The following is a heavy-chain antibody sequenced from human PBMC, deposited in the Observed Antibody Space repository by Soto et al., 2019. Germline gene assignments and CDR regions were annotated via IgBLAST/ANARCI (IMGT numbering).Heavy chain of an antibody. CDR1: GGTFSSYS. CDR3: ARDGGRHSGGIDY. V-gene: IGHV1-69*01. J-gene: IGHJ4*02. CDR2: IIPIFGPA. Sequence: QVQLVQSGAEVKKPGSSVKVSCKASGGTFSSYSINWVRQAPGQGLEWMGEIIPIFGPANYAQKFQGTVTITADESAGTASMELRSLRSEDTAVHYCARDGGRHSGGIDYWGQGTLVTVSS. D-gene: IGHD1-26*01.